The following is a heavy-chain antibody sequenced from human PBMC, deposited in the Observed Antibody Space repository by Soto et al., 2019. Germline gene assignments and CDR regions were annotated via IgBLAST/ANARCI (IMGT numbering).Heavy chain of an antibody. Sequence: SVKVSCKASGFTFTSSAVQWVRQARGQRLEWIGWIVVGSGNTNYAQKFQERVTITRDMSTSTAYMELSSLRSEDTAVYYCAAVPTSSIAVAGNYFDYWGQGTLVTVSS. J-gene: IGHJ4*02. V-gene: IGHV1-58*01. CDR1: GFTFTSSA. CDR3: AAVPTSSIAVAGNYFDY. CDR2: IVVGSGNT. D-gene: IGHD6-19*01.